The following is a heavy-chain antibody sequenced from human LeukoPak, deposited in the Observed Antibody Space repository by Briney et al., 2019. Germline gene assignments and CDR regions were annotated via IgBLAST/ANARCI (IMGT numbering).Heavy chain of an antibody. V-gene: IGHV3-21*04. D-gene: IGHD2/OR15-2a*01. Sequence: GGSLRLSCAASGFSFSSYTMNWIRQAPGKGLEWVSSITGSSTYIYYADSVKGRFTISRDNAKNSLYLQMNSLRAEDTAVYYCAKDLYGPPVSVPHSWGQGTLVTVSS. CDR1: GFSFSSYT. CDR2: ITGSSTYI. CDR3: AKDLYGPPVSVPHS. J-gene: IGHJ4*02.